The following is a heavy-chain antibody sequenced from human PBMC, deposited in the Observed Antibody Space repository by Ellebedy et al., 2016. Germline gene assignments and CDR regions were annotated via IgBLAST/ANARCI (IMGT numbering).Heavy chain of an antibody. V-gene: IGHV4-39*07. J-gene: IGHJ4*02. CDR2: INHSGST. CDR3: ARGEDSSAPLDY. Sequence: SETLSLTCTVSGGSISSSSYYWSWIRQPPGKGLEWIGEINHSGSTNYNPSLKSRVTISVDTSKNQFSLKLSSVTAADTAVYYCARGEDSSAPLDYWGQGTLVTVSS. D-gene: IGHD3-22*01. CDR1: GGSISSSSYY.